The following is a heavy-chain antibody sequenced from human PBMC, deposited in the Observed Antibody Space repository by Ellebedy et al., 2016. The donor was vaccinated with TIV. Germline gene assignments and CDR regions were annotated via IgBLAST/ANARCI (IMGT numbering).Heavy chain of an antibody. CDR3: ARISSGRSFYGMDV. D-gene: IGHD6-19*01. CDR1: GFSSSDYY. CDR2: ISDSGSMI. Sequence: GESLKISXAAPGFSSSDYYMSCIRQTPGKGLEWASYISDSGSMIHYADSVKGRFTISRDNSKNSLYLQMNNLRAEDTAVYYCARISSGRSFYGMDVWGQGTTVTVSS. V-gene: IGHV3-11*01. J-gene: IGHJ6*02.